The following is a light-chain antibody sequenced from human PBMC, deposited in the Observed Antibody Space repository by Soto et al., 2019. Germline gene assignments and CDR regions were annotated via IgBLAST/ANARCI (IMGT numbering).Light chain of an antibody. V-gene: IGLV2-18*01. J-gene: IGLJ1*01. Sequence: QSALTQPPSVSGSPGQSVTISCTGTSSDVGSYNRVSWYQQPPGTAPKLMIYEVSNRPSGVPDRFSGSKSGNTASLTISGLQAEDEADYYCSLYTSSSTFYVFGTGTKVTVL. CDR2: EVS. CDR3: SLYTSSSTFYV. CDR1: SSDVGSYNR.